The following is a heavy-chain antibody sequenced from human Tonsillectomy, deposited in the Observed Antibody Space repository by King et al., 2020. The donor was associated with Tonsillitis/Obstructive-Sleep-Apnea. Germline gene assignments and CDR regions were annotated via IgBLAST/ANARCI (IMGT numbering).Heavy chain of an antibody. CDR2: IHHSGSS. Sequence: VQLQESGPGLVRPSGTLSLTCAVSGGSISSSKWMGWVRPSPGKGLEWSGEIHHSGSSNYKPAPMGRVILLKDKPKHQFSLKLSSVTAADTAVYYCVSLDYDYIWGTYRNAFDIWGQGTMVIVSS. J-gene: IGHJ3*02. CDR1: GGSISSSKW. V-gene: IGHV4-4*02. CDR3: VSLDYDYIWGTYRNAFDI. D-gene: IGHD3-16*02.